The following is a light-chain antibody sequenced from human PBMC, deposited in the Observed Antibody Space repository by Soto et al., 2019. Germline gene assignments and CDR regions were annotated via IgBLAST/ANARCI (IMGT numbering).Light chain of an antibody. CDR1: QSVSSS. Sequence: EIVLTQSPYTLSLSPGERATLSCRASQSVSSSLAWYQQKPGQAPRLLIYDASNRATGIPARFRGSGSGTDFTLTISSLEPEDFAVYYCQQRSNWPPEVTFGPGTKVDIK. CDR2: DAS. CDR3: QQRSNWPPEVT. V-gene: IGKV3-11*01. J-gene: IGKJ3*01.